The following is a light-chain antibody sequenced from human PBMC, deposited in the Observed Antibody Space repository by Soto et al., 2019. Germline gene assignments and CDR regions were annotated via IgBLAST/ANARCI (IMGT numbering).Light chain of an antibody. J-gene: IGKJ4*01. V-gene: IGKV3D-15*01. CDR1: QSVSSY. CDR3: QQYNNWPLT. Sequence: EIVLTQSPATLSLSPGERATLSFMASQSVSSYLAWYQQKPGQAPSLLIYGASRRATGIPARFSGSGSGTEFTLTISSLQSEDFAVYYCQQYNNWPLTFGGGTKVDIK. CDR2: GAS.